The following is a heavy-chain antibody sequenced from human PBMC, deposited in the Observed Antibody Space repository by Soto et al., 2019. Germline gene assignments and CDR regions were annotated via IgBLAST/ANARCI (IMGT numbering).Heavy chain of an antibody. D-gene: IGHD4-17*01. Sequence: PSETRSLTCTVSAGSISSSSYYWGWIRQPPGKGLEWIGSIYYNGSTYYNPSLKSRVTISVDTSKNQFSLKLSSVTAADTAVYYCASPSTVNYYYYGLDVWGQGTTVTVSS. V-gene: IGHV4-39*01. CDR2: IYYNGST. J-gene: IGHJ6*02. CDR3: ASPSTVNYYYYGLDV. CDR1: AGSISSSSYY.